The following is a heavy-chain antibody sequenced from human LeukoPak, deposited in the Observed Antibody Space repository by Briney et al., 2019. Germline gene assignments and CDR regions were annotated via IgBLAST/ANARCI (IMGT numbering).Heavy chain of an antibody. CDR2: INTNTGNP. V-gene: IGHV7-4-1*02. J-gene: IGHJ3*02. CDR3: ARRSPSADAFDI. Sequence: GASVKVSCKASGYTFTSYGMNWVRQAPGQGLEWMGWINTNTGNPTYAQGFTGRFVFSLDISVTTAYLQISDLKAEDTAVYYCARRSPSADAFDIWGQGTMVTV. CDR1: GYTFTSYG.